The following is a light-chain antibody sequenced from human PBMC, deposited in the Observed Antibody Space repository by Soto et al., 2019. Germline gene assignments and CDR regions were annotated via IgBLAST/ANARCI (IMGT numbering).Light chain of an antibody. CDR3: QQYGSSTGT. CDR2: SAS. CDR1: QSVSSSY. J-gene: IGKJ1*01. Sequence: EDVLTQSPGTLSLSPGERATLSCRASQSVSSSYLAWYQQKPGQAPRLLIYSASSRATGIPDRFSGSGAGTDFTLTITRLEPEDFAMYYCQQYGSSTGTFGQGAKVAIK. V-gene: IGKV3-20*01.